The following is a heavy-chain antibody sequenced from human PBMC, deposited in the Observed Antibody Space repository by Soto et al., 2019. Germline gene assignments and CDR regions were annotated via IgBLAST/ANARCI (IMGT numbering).Heavy chain of an antibody. CDR2: INPNSGGT. J-gene: IGHJ4*02. CDR1: GYTFTGYY. D-gene: IGHD2-15*01. V-gene: IGHV1-2*04. CDR3: ARGYCSGGSCSDFDY. Sequence: ASVKVSCKASGYTFTGYYMHWVRQAPGQGLEWMGWINPNSGGTNYAQKFQGWVTMTRDTFISTAYMELSRLRSDDTAVYYCARGYCSGGSCSDFDYWGQGTLVTVSS.